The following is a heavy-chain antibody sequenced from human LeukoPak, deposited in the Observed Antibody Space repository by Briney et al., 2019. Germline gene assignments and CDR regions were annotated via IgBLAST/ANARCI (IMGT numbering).Heavy chain of an antibody. J-gene: IGHJ1*01. CDR3: ASSASFGGDCYQYFQH. CDR2: INTSGST. CDR1: GCSISSYY. D-gene: IGHD2-21*02. Sequence: SETLSLTCTVSGCSISSYYWSWIRQPPGKGLEWIGYINTSGSTIYNPSLKIRVTRSLDTSKSQFSLKLSSVTAADTAVYFCASSASFGGDCYQYFQHWGQGTLVTVSS. V-gene: IGHV4-4*09.